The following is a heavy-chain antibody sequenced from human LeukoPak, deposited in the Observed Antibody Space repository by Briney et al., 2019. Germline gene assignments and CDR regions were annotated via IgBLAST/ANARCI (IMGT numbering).Heavy chain of an antibody. J-gene: IGHJ4*02. Sequence: ASVKVSCKASGYTFSRYAVNWVRLAPGQGLQWMGWINIKTGNPTYAQGFTGRFVFSLDTSVSTAYLQISSLKAEDTAVYYCARDAATINFDYWGQGTLVTVSS. V-gene: IGHV7-4-1*02. D-gene: IGHD5-24*01. CDR1: GYTFSRYA. CDR2: INIKTGNP. CDR3: ARDAATINFDY.